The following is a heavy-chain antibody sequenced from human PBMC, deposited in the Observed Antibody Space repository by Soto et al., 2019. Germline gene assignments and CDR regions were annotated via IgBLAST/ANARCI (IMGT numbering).Heavy chain of an antibody. V-gene: IGHV4-59*01. J-gene: IGHJ6*02. CDR2: IYYSGST. Sequence: QVQLQESGPGLVKPSETLSLTCTVSGGSISSYYWSWIRQPPGKGLEWIGYIYYSGSTNYNPSLKSRVTISVDTSKNQFSLKLSSVTAADTAVYYWARSVWETYYYYGMDGWGQGTTVTVSS. D-gene: IGHD1-26*01. CDR1: GGSISSYY. CDR3: ARSVWETYYYYGMDG.